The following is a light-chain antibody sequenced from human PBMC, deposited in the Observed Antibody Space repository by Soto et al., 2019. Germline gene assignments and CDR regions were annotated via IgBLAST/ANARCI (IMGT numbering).Light chain of an antibody. CDR3: QQYGSSRPT. Sequence: EIVLTQSPGTLSLSPGERATLSCRASQSVRSSYLAWYQQKPGQAPRLLIYGASSRDTGIPDRLSGSGSGTDFTLTISRLEHEDFAVYYCQQYGSSRPTFGQGTQVQIK. J-gene: IGKJ1*01. CDR2: GAS. CDR1: QSVRSSY. V-gene: IGKV3-20*01.